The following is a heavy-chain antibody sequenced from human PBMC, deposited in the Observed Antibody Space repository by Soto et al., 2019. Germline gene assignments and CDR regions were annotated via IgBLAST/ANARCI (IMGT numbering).Heavy chain of an antibody. J-gene: IGHJ4*02. D-gene: IGHD1-26*01. V-gene: IGHV1-69*08. CDR2: IIPILGIA. CDR1: GGTFSSYT. Sequence: QVQLVQSGAEVKKPGSSVKVSCKASGGTFSSYTISWVRQAPGQGLEWMGRIIPILGIANYAQKFQGRVTITADKSTSTAYLELSSLRSEDQAVYYCARDMRGATLGYWGQGTLVTVSS. CDR3: ARDMRGATLGY.